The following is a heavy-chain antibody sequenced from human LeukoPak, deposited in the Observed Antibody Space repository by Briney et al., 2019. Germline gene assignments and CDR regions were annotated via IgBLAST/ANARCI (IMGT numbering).Heavy chain of an antibody. V-gene: IGHV3-33*01. J-gene: IGHJ3*02. D-gene: IGHD3-22*01. CDR3: ARDNYYDSSGYYPYDAFDI. Sequence: PGGSLRLSCAASGFTFSSYGMHWVRQAPGKGLEWVAVIWYDGSNKYYADSVKGRFTISRDSSKNTLYLQMNSLRAEDTAVYYCARDNYYDSSGYYPYDAFDIWGQGTMVTVSS. CDR2: IWYDGSNK. CDR1: GFTFSSYG.